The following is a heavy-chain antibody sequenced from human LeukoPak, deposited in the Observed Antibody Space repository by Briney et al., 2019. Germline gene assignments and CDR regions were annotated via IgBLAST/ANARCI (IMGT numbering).Heavy chain of an antibody. Sequence: GGSLRLSCSASGFTFSNYAMHWVREAPGKALEYVSAISSNGGSTYYADSVKGRFIISRDNSKNTLYLQMSSLRAEDTAVYYCLKDRSGYSSSWYGRWNWFDPWGQGTLVTVSS. CDR2: ISSNGGST. CDR3: LKDRSGYSSSWYGRWNWFDP. V-gene: IGHV3-64D*06. CDR1: GFTFSNYA. D-gene: IGHD6-13*01. J-gene: IGHJ5*02.